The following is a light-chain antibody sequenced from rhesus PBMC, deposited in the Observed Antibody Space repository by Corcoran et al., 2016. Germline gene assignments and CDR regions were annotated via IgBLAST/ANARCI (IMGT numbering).Light chain of an antibody. CDR1: SSDIGGYNG. CDR3: GSYRSGSSYI. V-gene: IGLV2-38*01. Sequence: QSALTQPPSVSKSLGQSVTISCTGTSSDIGGYNGVSWYQQHPGTAPRLLIYAVSQRPSGVSDRFSGSKSGNTASLTISGLQAEDEADYYCGSYRSGSSYIFGAGTRLTVL. CDR2: AVS. J-gene: IGLJ1*01.